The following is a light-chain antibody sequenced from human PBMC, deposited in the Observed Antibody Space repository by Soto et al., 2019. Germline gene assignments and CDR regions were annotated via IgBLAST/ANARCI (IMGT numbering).Light chain of an antibody. CDR3: QQYYTTLALT. CDR2: WAS. CDR1: QGVLYSSNNKNY. J-gene: IGKJ4*02. V-gene: IGKV4-1*01. Sequence: DIVMTQSPDSLALSLGERATINCKSSQGVLYSSNNKNYLAWYQQKPGQPPKLLIYWASTRESGVPDRFSGSGSATDFTLTISSLQAEDVAVYYCQQYYTTLALTFGGGTKV.